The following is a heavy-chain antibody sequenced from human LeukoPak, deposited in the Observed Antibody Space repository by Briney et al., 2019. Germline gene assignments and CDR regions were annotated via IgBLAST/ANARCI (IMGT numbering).Heavy chain of an antibody. V-gene: IGHV5-51*01. CDR3: AMQSGTSWYPIDC. CDR1: VTSFTSYC. CDR2: IYPGDSDT. D-gene: IGHD6-13*01. Sequence: GESLKISCHAYVTSFTSYCVGWVRQMPGKGLEWMGIIYPGDSDTIYNPAFQGHVSISVDSVGTSNTTTHLQWSSLKASDTAVYYCAMQSGTSWYPIDCWGHGTLVTVSS. J-gene: IGHJ4*01.